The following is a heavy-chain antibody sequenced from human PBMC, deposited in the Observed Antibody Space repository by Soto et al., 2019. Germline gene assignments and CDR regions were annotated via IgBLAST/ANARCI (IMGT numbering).Heavy chain of an antibody. CDR2: IYPGDSDT. D-gene: IGHD5-12*01. V-gene: IGHV5-51*01. CDR1: GYSFTSYW. CDR3: ARLRDGYNFLYYYGMDV. J-gene: IGHJ6*02. Sequence: GESLKISCKGSGYSFTSYWIGWVRQMPGKGLEWMGIIYPGDSDTRYSPSFQGQVTISADKSISTAYLQWSSLKASDTAKYYCARLRDGYNFLYYYGMDVWGQGTTVTVSS.